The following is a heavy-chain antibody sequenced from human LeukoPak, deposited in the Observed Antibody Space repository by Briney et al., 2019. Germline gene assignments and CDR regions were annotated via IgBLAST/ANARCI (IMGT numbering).Heavy chain of an antibody. D-gene: IGHD2-15*01. CDR1: GASIRTYY. V-gene: IGHV4-4*07. Sequence: SETLSLTCSVSGASIRTYYRNWIRQPAGKGLEWIGRIYSSGSTNYNPSLKSRVTMSVDTSKNQFSLQLNSVTAADTAVYYCARGGRGSGDYYYYYGMDVWGQGTTVTVS. J-gene: IGHJ6*02. CDR2: IYSSGST. CDR3: ARGGRGSGDYYYYYGMDV.